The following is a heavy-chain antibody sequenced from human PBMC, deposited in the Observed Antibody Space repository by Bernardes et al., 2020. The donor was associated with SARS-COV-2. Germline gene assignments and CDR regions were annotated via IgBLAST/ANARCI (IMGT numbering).Heavy chain of an antibody. CDR2: IYPDDSES. CDR3: ATHSDSSERGAFDL. CDR1: GSSFTRHW. V-gene: IGHV5-51*01. D-gene: IGHD6-6*01. J-gene: IGHJ3*01. Sequence: GASLKIPCHDPGSSFTRHWIPWVRHTPGKGLEWLGMIYPDDSESRFSPSFQGRVTISADKSINTAYLQWTSLKASDTAMYYCATHSDSSERGAFDLWGQGTLVSVSS.